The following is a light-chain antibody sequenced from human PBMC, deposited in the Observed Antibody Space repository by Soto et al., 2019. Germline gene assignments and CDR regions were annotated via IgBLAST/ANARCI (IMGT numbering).Light chain of an antibody. V-gene: IGKV3-15*01. CDR1: QSINTK. Sequence: EIVMTQSPATLSVSPGERATLSRRASQSINTKLAWSQQKPGQPPRLLIYGASTRATGIPTRFSGSGFGTEFTLTISSLQSEDFAVYYCQQYNNWPLTFGGGTKVDIK. CDR3: QQYNNWPLT. CDR2: GAS. J-gene: IGKJ4*01.